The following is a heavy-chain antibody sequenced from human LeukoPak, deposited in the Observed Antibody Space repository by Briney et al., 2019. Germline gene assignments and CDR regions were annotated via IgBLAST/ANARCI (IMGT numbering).Heavy chain of an antibody. D-gene: IGHD2-21*02. Sequence: GSLRLSCAASGFTFSSYGMHWVRQAPGKGLEWVAVISYDGSNKYYADSVKGRFTISRDNSKNTLYLQMNSLRAEDTAVYYCARDPCGGDCPLDYWGQGALVTLSS. V-gene: IGHV3-30*03. CDR2: ISYDGSNK. CDR1: GFTFSSYG. J-gene: IGHJ4*02. CDR3: ARDPCGGDCPLDY.